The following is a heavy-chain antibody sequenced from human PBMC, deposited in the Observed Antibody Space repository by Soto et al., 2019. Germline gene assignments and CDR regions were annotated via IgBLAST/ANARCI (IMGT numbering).Heavy chain of an antibody. Sequence: GGSLRLSCAASGFTFSSYGMHWVRQAPGKGLEWVAVISYDGSNKYYADSVKGRFTISRDNSKNTLYLQMNSLRAEDTAVYYCAKDSTSYGDYLRYYYYYGMDVWGQGTTVTVSS. D-gene: IGHD4-17*01. CDR1: GFTFSSYG. V-gene: IGHV3-30*18. CDR2: ISYDGSNK. J-gene: IGHJ6*02. CDR3: AKDSTSYGDYLRYYYYYGMDV.